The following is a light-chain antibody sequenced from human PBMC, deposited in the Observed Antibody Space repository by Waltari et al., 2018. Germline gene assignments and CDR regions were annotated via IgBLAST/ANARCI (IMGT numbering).Light chain of an antibody. V-gene: IGKV3-15*01. Sequence: EVVMTQSPGILSVAPGERVALPCRASQNINSDLAWYQHKPGQAPRLVIYGASIRATDIPARFSGSGSGTEFILTVSTLQSEDFAVYYCQQYHSWPSHTFGQGTKLEI. CDR3: QQYHSWPSHT. CDR1: QNINSD. J-gene: IGKJ2*01. CDR2: GAS.